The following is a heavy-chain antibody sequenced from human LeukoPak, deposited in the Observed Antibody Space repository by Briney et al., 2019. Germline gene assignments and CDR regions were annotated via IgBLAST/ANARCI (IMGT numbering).Heavy chain of an antibody. CDR2: IYTSGST. CDR1: GGSISSYY. Sequence: SETLSLTFTVSGGSISSYYWNWIGQPPGKGLEWIGYIYTSGSTNYNPSLKSRVTISVDTSKNQFSLKLSSVTAADTSVDYCASSRRSGDHEYWGQGTLVTVSS. J-gene: IGHJ4*02. CDR3: ASSRRSGDHEY. V-gene: IGHV4-4*09. D-gene: IGHD3-3*01.